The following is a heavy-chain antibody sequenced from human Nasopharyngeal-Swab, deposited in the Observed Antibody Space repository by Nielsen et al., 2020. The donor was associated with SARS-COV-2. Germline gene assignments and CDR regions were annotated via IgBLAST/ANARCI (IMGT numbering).Heavy chain of an antibody. J-gene: IGHJ6*03. CDR2: IYYSGST. Sequence: VRQMPGKGLEWIGYIYYSGSTYYNPSLKSRVTISVDTSKNQFSLKLSSVTAADTAVYYCARDYYDSSGYPNRGYMDVWGKGTTVTVSS. D-gene: IGHD3-22*01. V-gene: IGHV4-31*02. CDR3: ARDYYDSSGYPNRGYMDV.